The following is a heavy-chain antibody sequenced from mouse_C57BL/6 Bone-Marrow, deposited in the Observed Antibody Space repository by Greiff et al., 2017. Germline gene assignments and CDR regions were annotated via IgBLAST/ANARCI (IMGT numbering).Heavy chain of an antibody. CDR3: TTHYGSIAY. CDR2: IDPENGDT. CDR1: GFNIKDDY. V-gene: IGHV14-4*01. Sequence: VQLQQSGAELVRPGASVKLSCKASGFNIKDDYMHWVKQRPEQGLEWIGWIDPENGDTEYAPKFQGKATITADTSANTAYLQLSSLTSEDTAVYNWTTHYGSIAYWGQGTLVTVSA. J-gene: IGHJ3*01. D-gene: IGHD1-1*01.